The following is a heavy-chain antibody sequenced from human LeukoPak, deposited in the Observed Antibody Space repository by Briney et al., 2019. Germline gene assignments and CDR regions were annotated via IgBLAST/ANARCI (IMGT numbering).Heavy chain of an antibody. D-gene: IGHD6-19*01. V-gene: IGHV4-61*02. J-gene: IGHJ5*02. CDR2: IYTSGST. CDR1: GGSISSGSYY. CDR3: ARAWLGISLRRYNWFDP. Sequence: PSQTLSLTCTVSGGSISSGSYYWSWIRQPAGKGLEWIGRIYTSGSTNYNPSLKSRVTISVDTSKNQFSLKLSSVTAADTAVYYCARAWLGISLRRYNWFDPWGQGTLVTVSS.